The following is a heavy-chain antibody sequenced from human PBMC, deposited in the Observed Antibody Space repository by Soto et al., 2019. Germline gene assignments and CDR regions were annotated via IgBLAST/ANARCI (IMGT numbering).Heavy chain of an antibody. CDR2: IKNKANSYTT. D-gene: IGHD6-25*01. V-gene: IGHV3-72*01. CDR1: GFTFSDHY. CDR3: ARVRLGVTTRLFDY. J-gene: IGHJ4*02. Sequence: EVQLVESGGGLVQPGGSLRLSCAASGFTFSDHYMDWVRHAPGKGLEWVGRIKNKANSYTTEYAASVKGRFTISRDDSKNSLDLQMNSLKTEDTAVYYCARVRLGVTTRLFDYWGQGTMVTVSS.